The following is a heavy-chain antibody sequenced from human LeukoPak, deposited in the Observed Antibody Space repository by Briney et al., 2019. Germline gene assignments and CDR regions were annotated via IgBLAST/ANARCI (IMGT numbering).Heavy chain of an antibody. V-gene: IGHV1-24*01. CDR3: ATGAFGELLRAFDY. Sequence: ASVTVSCEVSGYTLTELSMHWVRQAPGKGLEWMGGFDPEDGETIYAQKFQGRVTMTEDTSTDTAYMELSSLRSEDTAVYYCATGAFGELLRAFDYWGQGTLVTVSS. J-gene: IGHJ4*02. CDR2: FDPEDGET. CDR1: GYTLTELS. D-gene: IGHD1-26*01.